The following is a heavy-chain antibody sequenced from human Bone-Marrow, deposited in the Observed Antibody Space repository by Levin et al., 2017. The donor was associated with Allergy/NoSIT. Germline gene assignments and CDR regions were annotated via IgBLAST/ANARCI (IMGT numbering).Heavy chain of an antibody. CDR1: GFTFSSDW. CDR2: IKGDGSTK. V-gene: IGHV3-7*01. Sequence: QTGGSLRLSCAASGFTFSSDWMSWVRQAPGKGLEWVANIKGDGSTKQYVDSVKGRFTISRDNAKNSLYLQMNSLRAEDTALYYCARPARSISTGSWGRGTLVTVSS. J-gene: IGHJ5*02. CDR3: ARPARSISTGS. D-gene: IGHD3-9*01.